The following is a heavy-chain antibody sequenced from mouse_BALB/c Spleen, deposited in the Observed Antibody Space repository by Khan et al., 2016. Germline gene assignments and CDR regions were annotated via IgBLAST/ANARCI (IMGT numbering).Heavy chain of an antibody. CDR2: ICAGGST. J-gene: IGHJ2*01. CDR1: GFSLTSYG. V-gene: IGHV2-9*02. CDR3: ARLDDI. Sequence: QVQLKQSGPGLVAPSQSLSITCTVSGFSLTSYGVHWVRQPPGKGLEWLGVICAGGSTNYNSPLMSRLSISKDNSKSQVFLQMNSLQTDDTAMYYCARLDDIWGQGTTLTVSS. D-gene: IGHD1-3*01.